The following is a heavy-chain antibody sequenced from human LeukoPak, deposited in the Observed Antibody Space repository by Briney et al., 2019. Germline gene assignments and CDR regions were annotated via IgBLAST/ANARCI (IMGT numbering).Heavy chain of an antibody. D-gene: IGHD3-22*01. CDR2: IYYSGST. V-gene: IGHV4-38-2*02. CDR3: ARHLNYYDSSGEFDP. CDR1: GYFISSGYY. J-gene: IGHJ5*02. Sequence: SETLSLTCTVSGYFISSGYYWGWIRQPPGKGLEWIGSIYYSGSTNYNPSLKSRVTISVDTSKNQFSLKLSSVTAADTAVYYCARHLNYYDSSGEFDPWGQGTLVTVSS.